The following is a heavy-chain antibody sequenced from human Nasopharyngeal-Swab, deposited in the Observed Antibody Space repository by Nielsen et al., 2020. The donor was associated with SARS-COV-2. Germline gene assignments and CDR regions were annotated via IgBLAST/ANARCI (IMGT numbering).Heavy chain of an antibody. V-gene: IGHV3-7*01. Sequence: WIRQPPGKGLAWVANIKQDGSEKYYVDSVKGRFTISRDNAKNSLYLQMNSLRAEDTAVYYCARNGTTYYEGGRGEDYYFDYWGQGTLVTVSS. D-gene: IGHD3-3*01. J-gene: IGHJ4*02. CDR2: IKQDGSEK. CDR3: ARNGTTYYEGGRGEDYYFDY.